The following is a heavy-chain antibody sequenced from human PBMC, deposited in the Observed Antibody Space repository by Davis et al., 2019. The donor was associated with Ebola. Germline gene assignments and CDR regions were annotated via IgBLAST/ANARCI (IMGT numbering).Heavy chain of an antibody. D-gene: IGHD1-1*01. CDR3: ARAQFPTTSDH. J-gene: IGHJ4*02. Sequence: ASVQVSCKASGYTFPNYSITWVRQAPGQGLEWMGWINPHNGNTNYAQHVQGRVIITSDTATSTAYMEVGILRSDDTAVYYCARAQFPTTSDHWGQGTLVTVSS. CDR1: GYTFPNYS. CDR2: INPHNGNT. V-gene: IGHV1-18*04.